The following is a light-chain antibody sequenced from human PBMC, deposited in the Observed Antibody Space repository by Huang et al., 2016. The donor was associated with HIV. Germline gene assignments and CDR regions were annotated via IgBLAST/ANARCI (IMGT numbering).Light chain of an antibody. Sequence: EIVMTQSPATLSVSPGERATLPCRTSQSINNNFAWYQQKPGHAPRLLIFDTYTRAAGFPARFSGSGSGTDFTRTISSLQSEDFAVYYCQEYNNWPGTFGQGTKVELK. V-gene: IGKV3-15*01. CDR1: QSINNN. CDR3: QEYNNWPGT. J-gene: IGKJ1*01. CDR2: DTY.